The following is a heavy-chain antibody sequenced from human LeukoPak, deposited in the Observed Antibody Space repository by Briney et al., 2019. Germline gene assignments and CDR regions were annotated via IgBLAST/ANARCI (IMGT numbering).Heavy chain of an antibody. J-gene: IGHJ4*02. CDR3: ARRAYNYVIDY. CDR1: GFIFSSYV. Sequence: GGSLRLSCAASGFIFSSYVIHWVRQAPGKGLEWVAVISDDGSNEYYADSVKGRFTISRDNSRNTLYLQMNSLRADDTAVYYCARRAYNYVIDYWGQGTLLTVSS. V-gene: IGHV3-30*03. D-gene: IGHD2-21*01. CDR2: ISDDGSNE.